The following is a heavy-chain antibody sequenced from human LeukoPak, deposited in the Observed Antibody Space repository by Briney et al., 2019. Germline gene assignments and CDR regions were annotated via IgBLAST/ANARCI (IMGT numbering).Heavy chain of an antibody. CDR2: IHYSGRT. CDR1: GGSISSYF. Sequence: SETLSLTCTVSGGSISSYFWGWIRQPPGKGLEWLGSIHYSGRTYYNPSLKSRVTISVDTSKNQFSLKLSSVTAADTAVYYCTRDVDYWGQGTLVTVSS. CDR3: TRDVDY. V-gene: IGHV4-39*07. D-gene: IGHD5-12*01. J-gene: IGHJ4*02.